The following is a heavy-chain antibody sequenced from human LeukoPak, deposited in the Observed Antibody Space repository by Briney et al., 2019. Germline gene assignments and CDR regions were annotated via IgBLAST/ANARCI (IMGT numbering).Heavy chain of an antibody. CDR3: AREIWGDVWIGGPKFDC. CDR1: GFTFNSYW. J-gene: IGHJ4*02. D-gene: IGHD3-3*01. V-gene: IGHV3-7*01. CDR2: IKQDGSEI. Sequence: PGGSLRLSCGASGFTFNSYWMSWVRQAPGKGLEWVANIKQDGSEIYYVDSVKGRFTISRDNAKNSLYLQMNSLRVEDTAVYCCAREIWGDVWIGGPKFDCWGQGALVTVSS.